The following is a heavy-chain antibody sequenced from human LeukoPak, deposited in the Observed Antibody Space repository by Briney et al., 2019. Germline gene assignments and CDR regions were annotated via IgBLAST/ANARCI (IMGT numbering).Heavy chain of an antibody. D-gene: IGHD3-10*01. J-gene: IGHJ3*02. Sequence: SETLSLTCTVSGGSISSGGYYWSWIRQPPGKGLEWIGYIYHSGSTYYNPSLKSRVTISVDRSKNQFSLKLSSVTAADTAVYYCASGLLWFGELSHAFDIWGQGTMVTVSS. CDR1: GGSISSGGYY. CDR2: IYHSGST. CDR3: ASGLLWFGELSHAFDI. V-gene: IGHV4-30-2*01.